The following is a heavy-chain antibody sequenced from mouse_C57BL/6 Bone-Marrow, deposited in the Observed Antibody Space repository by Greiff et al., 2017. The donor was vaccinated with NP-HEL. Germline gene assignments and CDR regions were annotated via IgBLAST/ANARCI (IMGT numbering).Heavy chain of an antibody. CDR3: AIWIAGSSPY. CDR1: GYTFTSYW. CDR2: IHPSDSDT. D-gene: IGHD1-1*01. V-gene: IGHV1-74*01. J-gene: IGHJ2*01. Sequence: QVHVKQPGAELVKPGASVKVSCKASGYTFTSYWMHWVKQRPGQGLEWIGRIHPSDSDTNYNQKFKGKATLTVDKSSSTAYMQLSSLTSEDSAVYYCAIWIAGSSPYWGQGTTLTVSS.